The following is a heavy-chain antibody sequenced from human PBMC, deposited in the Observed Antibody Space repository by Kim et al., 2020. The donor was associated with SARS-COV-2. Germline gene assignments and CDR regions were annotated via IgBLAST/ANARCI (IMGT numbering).Heavy chain of an antibody. CDR2: ISGSGGST. J-gene: IGHJ4*02. V-gene: IGHV3-23*01. D-gene: IGHD2-15*01. CDR3: AKPPDAFCSGGSCYFDY. CDR1: GFTFSSYA. Sequence: GESLKISCAASGFTFSSYAMSWVRQAPGKGLEWVSAISGSGGSTYYADSVKGRFTISRDNSKNTLYLQMNSLRAEDTAVYYCAKPPDAFCSGGSCYFDYWGQGTLVTVSS.